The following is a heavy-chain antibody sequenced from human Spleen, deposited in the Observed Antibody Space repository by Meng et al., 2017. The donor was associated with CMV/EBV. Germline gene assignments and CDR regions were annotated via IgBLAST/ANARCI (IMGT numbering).Heavy chain of an antibody. D-gene: IGHD3-3*01. CDR1: GGSISSYY. J-gene: IGHJ3*02. V-gene: IGHV4-59*01. Sequence: SETLSLTCTVSGGSISSYYWSWIRQPPVKGLDWIGYIYYSGSTNYNPSLKSRVTISVDTSKNQFSLKLSSVTAADTAVYYCARGVVKHDAFDIWGQGTRVTVSS. CDR3: ARGVVKHDAFDI. CDR2: IYYSGST.